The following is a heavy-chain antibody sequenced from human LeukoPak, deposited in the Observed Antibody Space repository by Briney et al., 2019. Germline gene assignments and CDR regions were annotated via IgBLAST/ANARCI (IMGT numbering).Heavy chain of an antibody. CDR3: ARGPGIAAFRGAFDI. V-gene: IGHV4-59*01. D-gene: IGHD6-13*01. CDR2: IYYSGST. J-gene: IGHJ3*02. CDR1: GGSISSYY. Sequence: SETLFLTCTVSGGSISSYYWSWIRQPPGKGLEWIGYIYYSGSTNYNPSLKSRVTISVDTSKNQFSLKLSSVTAADTAVYYCARGPGIAAFRGAFDIWGQGTMVTVSS.